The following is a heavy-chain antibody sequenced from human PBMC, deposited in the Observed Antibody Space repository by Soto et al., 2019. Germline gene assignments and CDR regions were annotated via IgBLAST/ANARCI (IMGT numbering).Heavy chain of an antibody. Sequence: PSETLSLTCGVFGESFSSYYWNWIRQPPGKGLEWIGEINHSGSTNYNPSLKSRFTISRDNAKNSLYLQMNSLGVEDTAVYYCARDRGYDAHDYYYNAMDVWGQGTTVTVSS. CDR3: ARDRGYDAHDYYYNAMDV. CDR1: GESFSSYY. D-gene: IGHD2-15*01. J-gene: IGHJ6*02. V-gene: IGHV4-34*01. CDR2: INHSGST.